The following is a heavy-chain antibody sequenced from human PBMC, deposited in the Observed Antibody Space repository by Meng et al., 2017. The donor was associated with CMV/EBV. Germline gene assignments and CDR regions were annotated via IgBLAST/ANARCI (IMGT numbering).Heavy chain of an antibody. CDR3: TTDGNVLRFLEWSDHDAFDI. Sequence: GGSLRLSCAASGFTSSNAWMSWVRQAPGKGLEWVGRIKSKTDGGTTDYAAPVKGRFTISRDDSKNTLYLQMNSLKTEDTAVYYCTTDGNVLRFLEWSDHDAFDIWGQGTMVTVSS. D-gene: IGHD3-3*01. V-gene: IGHV3-15*01. J-gene: IGHJ3*02. CDR1: GFTSSNAW. CDR2: IKSKTDGGTT.